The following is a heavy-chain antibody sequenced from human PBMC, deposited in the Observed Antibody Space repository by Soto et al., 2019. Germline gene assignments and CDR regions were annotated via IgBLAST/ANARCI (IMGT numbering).Heavy chain of an antibody. D-gene: IGHD2-2*01. CDR3: ARILGYCSSTSYTVGYYYYYGMDV. J-gene: IGHJ6*04. CDR1: GYTFTSYG. CDR2: ISAYNGNT. Sequence: ASVKVSCKASGYTFTSYGISWVRQAPGQGLEWMGWISAYNGNTNYAQKLQGRVTMTTDTSTSTAYMELRSLRSDDTAVYYCARILGYCSSTSYTVGYYYYYGMDVWGKGTTVTVS. V-gene: IGHV1-18*04.